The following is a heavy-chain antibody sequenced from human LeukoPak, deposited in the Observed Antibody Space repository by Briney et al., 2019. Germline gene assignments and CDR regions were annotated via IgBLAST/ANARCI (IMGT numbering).Heavy chain of an antibody. V-gene: IGHV4-34*01. Sequence: SETLSLTCAVYGGSISGFYYTWIRQPPGKGLEWIGEIDHSGDTNYNPSLKSRAIVSVDTSKSQFSLKLASVTAADAAVYYCARGSPFQEWGQGTLVTVSS. CDR1: GGSISGFY. CDR2: IDHSGDT. J-gene: IGHJ1*01. CDR3: ARGSPFQE.